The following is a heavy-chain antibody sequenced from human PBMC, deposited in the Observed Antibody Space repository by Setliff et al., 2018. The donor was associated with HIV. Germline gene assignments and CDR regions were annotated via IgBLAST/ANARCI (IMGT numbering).Heavy chain of an antibody. Sequence: SETLSLTCTVSGGSISSYYWSWIRQPPGKGLEWLGHIYSSGSTNYNPSLKSRVTISVDTSKNQFSLTLNSVTAADTAVYYCARHPSYSSDHPPLYFDYWGQGTLVTVSS. CDR2: IYSSGST. CDR1: GGSISSYY. CDR3: ARHPSYSSDHPPLYFDY. D-gene: IGHD6-19*01. V-gene: IGHV4-59*08. J-gene: IGHJ4*02.